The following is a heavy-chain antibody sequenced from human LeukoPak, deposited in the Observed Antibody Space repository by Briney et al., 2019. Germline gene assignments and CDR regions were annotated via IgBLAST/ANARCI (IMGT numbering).Heavy chain of an antibody. V-gene: IGHV4-59*01. J-gene: IGHJ5*02. CDR3: ASTTIYSSSWSHGWFDP. D-gene: IGHD6-13*01. Sequence: PSETLSLTCTGSGGSISSYYWSWLRQPPGKGLEWIGYIYYSGSTNYNPSLKSRVTISVDTSKNQFSLKLSSVTAADTAVYYCASTTIYSSSWSHGWFDPWGQGTLVTVSS. CDR2: IYYSGST. CDR1: GGSISSYY.